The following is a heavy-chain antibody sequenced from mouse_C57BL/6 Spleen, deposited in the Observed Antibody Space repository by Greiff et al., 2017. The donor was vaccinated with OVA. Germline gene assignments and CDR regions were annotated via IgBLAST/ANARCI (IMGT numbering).Heavy chain of an antibody. CDR2: IDPENGDT. J-gene: IGHJ2*01. CDR1: GFNIKDDY. Sequence: VQLKESGAELVRPGASVKLSCTASGFNIKDDYMHWVKQRPEQGLEWIGWIDPENGDTEYASKFQGKATITADTSSNTAYLQLSSLTSEDTAVYYCTKGYYGSSGNYFDYWGQGTTLTVSS. D-gene: IGHD1-1*01. V-gene: IGHV14-4*01. CDR3: TKGYYGSSGNYFDY.